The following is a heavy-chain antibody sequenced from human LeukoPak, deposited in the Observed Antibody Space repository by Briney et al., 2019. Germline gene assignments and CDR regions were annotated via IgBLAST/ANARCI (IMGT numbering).Heavy chain of an antibody. D-gene: IGHD3-22*01. CDR3: ARDLPHYDSSGYYDDPDAFDI. V-gene: IGHV4-39*07. CDR2: IYYSGST. CDR1: GGSISSSSYY. J-gene: IGHJ3*02. Sequence: PSETLSLTCTVSGGSISSSSYYWGWIRQPPGKGLEWIGSIYYSGSTYYNPSLKSRVTISVDTSKNQFSLKLSSVTAADTAVYYCARDLPHYDSSGYYDDPDAFDIWGQGTMVTVSS.